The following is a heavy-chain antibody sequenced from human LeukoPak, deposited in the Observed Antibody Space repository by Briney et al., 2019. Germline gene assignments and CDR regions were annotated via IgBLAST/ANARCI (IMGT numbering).Heavy chain of an antibody. V-gene: IGHV1-69*13. CDR2: IIPIFGTA. CDR1: GYTFTSYG. D-gene: IGHD3-22*01. J-gene: IGHJ4*02. CDR3: ARGNNYYYDSSGYLDY. Sequence: GASVKVSCKASGYTFTSYGISWVRQAPGQGLEWMGGIIPIFGTANYAQKFQGRVTITADESTSTAYMELSSLRSEDTAVYYCARGNNYYYDSSGYLDYWGQGTLVTVSS.